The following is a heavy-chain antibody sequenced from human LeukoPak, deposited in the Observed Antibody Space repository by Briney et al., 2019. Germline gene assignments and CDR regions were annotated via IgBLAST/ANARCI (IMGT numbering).Heavy chain of an antibody. V-gene: IGHV4-4*07. D-gene: IGHD3-10*01. CDR2: IYSSGST. CDR1: GGSVSSYY. CDR3: ARESRRSYCNEY. Sequence: SETLSLTCTVSGGSVSSYYWSWIRQPAGKGLEWIGRIYSSGSTNYNPSLKSRVTMSVDTSKNQFSLKLNSMTAADTAVYYCARESRRSYCNEYWGQGALVTVSS. J-gene: IGHJ4*02.